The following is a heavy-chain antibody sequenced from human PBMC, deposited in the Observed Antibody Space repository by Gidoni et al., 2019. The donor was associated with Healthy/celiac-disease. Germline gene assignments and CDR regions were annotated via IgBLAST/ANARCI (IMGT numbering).Heavy chain of an antibody. Sequence: QVQLQESGPGLVKPSETLSLTCTVAGGPISSYYWSWIRQPPGKGLEWIGYIYYSGSTNYNPSLKSRVTISVDTSKNQFSLKLSSVTAADTAVYYCARGPSPVGRIEPFDYWGQGTLVTVSS. D-gene: IGHD1-26*01. V-gene: IGHV4-59*01. J-gene: IGHJ4*02. CDR2: IYYSGST. CDR1: GGPISSYY. CDR3: ARGPSPVGRIEPFDY.